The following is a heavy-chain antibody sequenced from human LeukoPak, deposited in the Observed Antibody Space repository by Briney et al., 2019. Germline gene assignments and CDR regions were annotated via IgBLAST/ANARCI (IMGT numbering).Heavy chain of an antibody. CDR3: ARTSMATIKQHFDY. J-gene: IGHJ4*02. CDR1: GYTFTSYG. D-gene: IGHD5-24*01. V-gene: IGHV1-18*01. Sequence: ASVKVSCKASGYTFTSYGISWVRQAPGQGLEWMGWISAYNGNTNYAQKLQGRVTVTTDTSTSTAYMELRSLRSDDTAVYYCARTSMATIKQHFDYWGQGTLVTVSS. CDR2: ISAYNGNT.